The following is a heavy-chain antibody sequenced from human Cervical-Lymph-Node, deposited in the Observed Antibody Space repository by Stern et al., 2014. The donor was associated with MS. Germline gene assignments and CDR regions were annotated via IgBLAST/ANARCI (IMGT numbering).Heavy chain of an antibody. CDR2: IYYSGST. CDR3: ASANCSSTSCPNWFDP. J-gene: IGHJ5*02. Sequence: QVQLQESGPGLVKPSQTLSLTCTVSGGSISSGDYYWSWIRQPPGKGLEWIGYIYYSGSTYYNLSLKSRVTISVDTSKNQFSLKLSSVTAADTAVYYCASANCSSTSCPNWFDPWGQGTLVTVSS. CDR1: GGSISSGDYY. D-gene: IGHD2-2*01. V-gene: IGHV4-30-4*01.